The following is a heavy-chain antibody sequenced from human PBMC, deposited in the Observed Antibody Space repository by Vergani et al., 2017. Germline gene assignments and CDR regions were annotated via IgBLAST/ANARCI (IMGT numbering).Heavy chain of an antibody. V-gene: IGHV4-39*01. CDR2: IYYSGST. CDR1: GGSISSSSYY. D-gene: IGHD1-7*01. CDR3: ARQQPNRNYFPVWFDP. J-gene: IGHJ5*02. Sequence: QLQLQESGPGLVKPSETLSLTCTVSGGSISSSSYYWGWIRQPPGKGLEWIGSIYYSGSTSYNPSLKSRVTISVDTSKNQFSLKLSSVTAADTAVYYCARQQPNRNYFPVWFDPWGQGTLVTVSS.